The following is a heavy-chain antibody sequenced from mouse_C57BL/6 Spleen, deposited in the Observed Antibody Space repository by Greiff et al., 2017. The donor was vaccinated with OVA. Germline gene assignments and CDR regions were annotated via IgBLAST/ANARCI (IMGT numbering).Heavy chain of an antibody. J-gene: IGHJ4*01. Sequence: QVQLQQSGAELVRPGTSVKVSCKASGYAFSNYLIEWVKQRPGQGLEWIGVINPGSGGTNYNEKFKGKATLTADKSSSTAYMQLSSLTSEDSAVYISTIGHSNSYTMEYWGQGTSVTVSS. CDR2: INPGSGGT. CDR1: GYAFSNYL. D-gene: IGHD2-5*01. V-gene: IGHV1-54*01. CDR3: TIGHSNSYTMEY.